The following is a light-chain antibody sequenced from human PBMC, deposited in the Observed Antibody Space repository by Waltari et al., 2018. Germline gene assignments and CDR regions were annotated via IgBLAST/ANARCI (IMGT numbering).Light chain of an antibody. CDR1: QRISTF. J-gene: IGKJ1*01. Sequence: DIQMTHSPSSLSASVGHRVTITCRASQRISTFLNWYQHKPGKAPTLLIYAASSLQSGVPSRFSGSASATDFTLTISSLQPEDCATYYCQQSVSNPTFGQGTKVEIK. CDR3: QQSVSNPT. V-gene: IGKV1-39*01. CDR2: AAS.